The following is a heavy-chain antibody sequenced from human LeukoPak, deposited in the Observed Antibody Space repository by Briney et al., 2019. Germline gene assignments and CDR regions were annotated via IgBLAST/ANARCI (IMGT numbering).Heavy chain of an antibody. Sequence: GSLRLSCAASGFPSSDYYMSWIRQAPGKGLEWVSYISGNGEYTKYADSVKGRFTIYRDNAKSSLYLQMDSLRAEDTGVYYCARDGYSSGWYFWGQGTMVTVSS. J-gene: IGHJ3*01. D-gene: IGHD6-19*01. CDR3: ARDGYSSGWYF. CDR1: GFPSSDYY. CDR2: ISGNGEYT. V-gene: IGHV3-11*06.